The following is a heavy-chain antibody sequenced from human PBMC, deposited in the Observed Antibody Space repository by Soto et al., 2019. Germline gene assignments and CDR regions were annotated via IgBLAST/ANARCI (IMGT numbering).Heavy chain of an antibody. CDR1: GFTFSSYG. D-gene: IGHD3-10*01. CDR2: IWYDGSNK. V-gene: IGHV3-33*01. Sequence: PGGSLRLSRAASGFTFSSYGMHWVRQAPGKGLEWVAVIWYDGSNKYYADSVKGRFTISRDNSKNTLYLQMNSLRAEDTAVYYCARDKRITMVRGVSYIDYWGQGTLVTVSS. J-gene: IGHJ4*02. CDR3: ARDKRITMVRGVSYIDY.